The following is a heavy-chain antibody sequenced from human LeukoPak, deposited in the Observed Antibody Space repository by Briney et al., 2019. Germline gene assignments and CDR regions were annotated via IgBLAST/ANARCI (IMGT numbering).Heavy chain of an antibody. D-gene: IGHD6-19*01. Sequence: GGSLRLSCAASGFTFSIYGMHWVRQAPGKGLEWVAFIRYDGSNKYYADSVKGRFTISRDNSKNTLYLQMNSLRAEDTAVYYCAKDVWQLRQWLVAGFDYWGQGTLVTVSS. CDR3: AKDVWQLRQWLVAGFDY. J-gene: IGHJ4*02. CDR1: GFTFSIYG. CDR2: IRYDGSNK. V-gene: IGHV3-30*02.